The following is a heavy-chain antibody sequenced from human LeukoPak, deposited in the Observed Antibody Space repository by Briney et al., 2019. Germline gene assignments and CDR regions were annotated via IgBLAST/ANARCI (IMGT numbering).Heavy chain of an antibody. CDR1: GFTFSVSD. J-gene: IGHJ4*02. CDR3: TTYSSGHY. V-gene: IGHV3-73*01. CDR2: IGVKTNSYAT. D-gene: IGHD6-19*01. Sequence: GGSLRLSCAASGFTFSVSDMHWVRQASGTGLEWVGRIGVKTNSYATAYAAALQGRFTISRDDSKNTAYLQMNSLTTEDTAVYYCTTYSSGHYWGQGTLVTVSS.